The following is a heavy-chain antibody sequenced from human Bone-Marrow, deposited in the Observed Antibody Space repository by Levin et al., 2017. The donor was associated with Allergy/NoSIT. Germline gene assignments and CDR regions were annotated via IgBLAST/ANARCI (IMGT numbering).Heavy chain of an antibody. J-gene: IGHJ6*02. CDR3: ARDRVVASSGTYYYYGMAV. CDR2: IYYSGNT. V-gene: IGHV4-59*01. Sequence: SQTLSLTCIVSGGSISSYHWSWIRKPPGKGLEWIGYIYYSGNTNYNPSLKSRVTISVDTSKNQFSLTLNSVTAADTAVYYCARDRVVASSGTYYYYGMAVWGQGTTVTVSS. D-gene: IGHD2-15*01. CDR1: GGSISSYH.